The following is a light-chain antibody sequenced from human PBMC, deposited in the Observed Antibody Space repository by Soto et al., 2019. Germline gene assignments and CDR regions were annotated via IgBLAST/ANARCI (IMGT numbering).Light chain of an antibody. J-gene: IGKJ1*01. CDR2: SAS. CDR3: QKYYIVPT. CDR1: RGIGNA. V-gene: IGKV1-27*01. Sequence: DVKMTQSLSSLSATVGDRVTITCRPSRGIGNALAWYQQKPGTVPKLLIHSASTLQSGVPSRFSGSGSGTDFTLTISSLQPEDVASYYCQKYYIVPTFGPGSMVDIK.